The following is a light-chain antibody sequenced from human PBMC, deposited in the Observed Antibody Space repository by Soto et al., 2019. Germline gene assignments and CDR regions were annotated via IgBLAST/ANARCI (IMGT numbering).Light chain of an antibody. CDR3: HQYVSSPLT. CDR1: QSVNSNL. Sequence: ETVLTQSPRPLSLSPGEGATVSCRASQSVNSNLLAWFQQKPGQAPRLLIHDASRRATGIPDRFSGSGSGTDFTLSISRLEPEDFAVYYCHQYVSSPLTFGQGTKLEIK. V-gene: IGKV3-20*01. CDR2: DAS. J-gene: IGKJ2*01.